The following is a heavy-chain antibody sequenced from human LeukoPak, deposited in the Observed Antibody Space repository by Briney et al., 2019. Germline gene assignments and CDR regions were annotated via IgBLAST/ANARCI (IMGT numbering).Heavy chain of an antibody. J-gene: IGHJ4*02. V-gene: IGHV4-34*01. CDR2: INHSGST. D-gene: IGHD2/OR15-2a*01. Sequence: SETLSLTCAVYGGSFSGYYWSWIRQPPGKGLEWIGEINHSGSTYYNPSLKSRVTISVDTSKNQFSLKLSSVTAADTAVYYCATQILLCHYYWGQGTLVTVSS. CDR1: GGSFSGYY. CDR3: ATQILLCHYY.